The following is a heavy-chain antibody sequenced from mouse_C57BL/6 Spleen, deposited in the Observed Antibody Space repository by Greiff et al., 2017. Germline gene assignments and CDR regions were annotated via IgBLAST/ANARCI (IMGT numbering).Heavy chain of an antibody. D-gene: IGHD2-4*01. V-gene: IGHV1-72*01. J-gene: IGHJ4*01. CDR3: ARSNDYDGDYYAMDY. CDR2: IDPNSGGT. Sequence: VQLQQPGAELVKPGASVKLSCKASGYTFTSYWMHWVKQRPGRGLEWIGRIDPNSGGTTYNEKFKSKATLTVDKPSSTAYMQLSSLTSEDSAVYYCARSNDYDGDYYAMDYWGQGTSVTVSS. CDR1: GYTFTSYW.